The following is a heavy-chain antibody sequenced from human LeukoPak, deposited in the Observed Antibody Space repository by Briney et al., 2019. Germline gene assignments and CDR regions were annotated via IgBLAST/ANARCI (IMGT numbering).Heavy chain of an antibody. D-gene: IGHD3-22*01. CDR2: ISSSGSTI. V-gene: IGHV3-48*03. J-gene: IGHJ3*02. Sequence: GGSLRLSCAASGFIFDDYAMHWVRQAPGKGLEWVSYISSSGSTIYYADSVKGRFTISRDNAKNSLYLQMNSLRAEDTAVYYCARERSYDSSGYYGYDAFDIWGQGTMVTISS. CDR3: ARERSYDSSGYYGYDAFDI. CDR1: GFIFDDYA.